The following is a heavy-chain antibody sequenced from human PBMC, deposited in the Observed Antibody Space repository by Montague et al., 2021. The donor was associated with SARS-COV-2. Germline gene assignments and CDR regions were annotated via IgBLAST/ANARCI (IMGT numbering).Heavy chain of an antibody. CDR2: IYYSGST. Sequence: TLSLTCTVSRGSISSGDYYWNWIRQHPGKGLEWIGYIYYSGSTYYNPSLKSRVTISVDTSKNQFSLKLSSVTAADTAVYYCARARITMIVVVNAFDIWGQGTMVTVSS. V-gene: IGHV4-31*03. J-gene: IGHJ3*02. CDR1: RGSISSGDYY. D-gene: IGHD3-22*01. CDR3: ARARITMIVVVNAFDI.